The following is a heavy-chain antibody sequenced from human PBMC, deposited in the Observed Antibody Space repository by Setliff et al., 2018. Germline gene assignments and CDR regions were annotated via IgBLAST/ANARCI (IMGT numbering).Heavy chain of an antibody. CDR2: INTNTGSP. J-gene: IGHJ6*03. CDR3: AGGGDIITIFGVVTPDYYYYMDV. Sequence: ASVKVSCKTSGYTFTDFAMNWVRQAPGQGLEWMGWINTNTGSPTYAPGFTGRFVFSLDTSVTTAYLQISSLKAQDSAVYYCAGGGDIITIFGVVTPDYYYYMDVWGTGTTVTVSS. CDR1: GYTFTDFA. V-gene: IGHV7-4-1*02. D-gene: IGHD3-3*01.